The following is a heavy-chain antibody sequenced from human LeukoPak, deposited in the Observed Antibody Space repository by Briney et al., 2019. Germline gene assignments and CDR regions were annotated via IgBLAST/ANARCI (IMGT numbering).Heavy chain of an antibody. CDR3: ARGQAVAGV. Sequence: SETLSLTCRVSGGSISSYYWSWIRQPPGKGLEWIGYIYYSGYTNYNPSLKSRVTMSVDTSKNQFSLQLSSVTAADTAVHYCARGQAVAGVWGQGTLVTVSS. J-gene: IGHJ4*02. CDR2: IYYSGYT. V-gene: IGHV4-59*01. D-gene: IGHD6-19*01. CDR1: GGSISSYY.